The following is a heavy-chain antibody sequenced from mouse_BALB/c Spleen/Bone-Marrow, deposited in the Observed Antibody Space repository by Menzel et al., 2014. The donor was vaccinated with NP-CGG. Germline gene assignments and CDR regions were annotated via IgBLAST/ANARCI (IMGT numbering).Heavy chain of an antibody. D-gene: IGHD4-1*01. CDR2: IDPRTGYT. V-gene: IGHV1-7*01. J-gene: IGHJ3*01. CDR3: ARYWDAY. CDR1: DYTFTTYW. Sequence: VMLVESGAELAKPGASVKMSCKVSDYTFTTYWMHWVKQRPGQGLEWIRYIDPRTGYTEYNQKFKDKATLTADKSSSTAYMQLSSLTSEDSAVYYCARYWDAYWGQGTLVTVSA.